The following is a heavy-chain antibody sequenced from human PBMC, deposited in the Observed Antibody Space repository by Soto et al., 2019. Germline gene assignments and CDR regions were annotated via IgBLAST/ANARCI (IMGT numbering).Heavy chain of an antibody. Sequence: QVQLVQSGAEVKKPGASVKVSCKASGYTFTSYGISWVRQAPGQGLEWMGWISAYNGNTNYAQKLQGRVTITTDTSTSTAYMELRSLRSDDTAVYYCARDWGMAGSYYYYYYGMDVWGQGTTVTVSS. V-gene: IGHV1-18*04. D-gene: IGHD6-19*01. J-gene: IGHJ6*02. CDR3: ARDWGMAGSYYYYYYGMDV. CDR1: GYTFTSYG. CDR2: ISAYNGNT.